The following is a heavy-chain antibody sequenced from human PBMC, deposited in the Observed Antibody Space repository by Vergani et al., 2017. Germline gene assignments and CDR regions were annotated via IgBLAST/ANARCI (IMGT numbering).Heavy chain of an antibody. V-gene: IGHV3-21*01. Sequence: EVQLVESGGGLVQPGGSLRLSCAASGFTFSSYSMNWVRQAPGKGLEWVSSISSSSSYIYYADSVKGRFTISRDNAKNSLYLQMNSLRAEDTAVYYCARDKTRYCSGGSCYYMDVWGKGTTVTVSS. CDR3: ARDKTRYCSGGSCYYMDV. CDR1: GFTFSSYS. D-gene: IGHD2-15*01. J-gene: IGHJ6*03. CDR2: ISSSSSYI.